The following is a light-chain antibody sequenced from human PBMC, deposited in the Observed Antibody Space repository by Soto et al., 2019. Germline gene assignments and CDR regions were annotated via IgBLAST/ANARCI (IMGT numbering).Light chain of an antibody. Sequence: IVLTQSPGTLSLSPGERATLSCRASQSVSSNYLAWYQQKPGQAPRLLIHGASSRATGIPDRFSGSGSGTDFTLTISRLEPEDFAVYYCQQYGSSLLTFGGGTKVDIK. J-gene: IGKJ4*01. V-gene: IGKV3-20*01. CDR3: QQYGSSLLT. CDR2: GAS. CDR1: QSVSSNY.